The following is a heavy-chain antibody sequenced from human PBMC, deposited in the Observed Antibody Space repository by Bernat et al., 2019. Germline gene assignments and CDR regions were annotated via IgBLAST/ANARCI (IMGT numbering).Heavy chain of an antibody. CDR2: IDWDDDK. Sequence: QVTLRESGPALVKPTQTLTLTCTFSGFSLSTSGMCVSWIRQPPGKALEWLARIDWDDDKYYSTSLKTRLTISKDTSKNQVVLTMTNMDPVDTATYYCARRTVAATGDDAFDIWGQGTMVTVSS. CDR3: ARRTVAATGDDAFDI. CDR1: GFSLSTSGMC. V-gene: IGHV2-70*15. D-gene: IGHD6-19*01. J-gene: IGHJ3*02.